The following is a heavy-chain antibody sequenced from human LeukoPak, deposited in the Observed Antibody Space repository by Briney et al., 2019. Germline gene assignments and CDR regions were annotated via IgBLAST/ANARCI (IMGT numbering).Heavy chain of an antibody. V-gene: IGHV3-7*01. CDR1: GFTFSSYW. CDR3: AKDPKWELRGYYFDY. D-gene: IGHD1-26*01. Sequence: PGGSLRLSCAASGFTFSSYWMSWVRQAPGKGLEWVANIKQDGSEKYYVDSVRGRFTISRDNSKNTLYLQMNSLRAEDTAVYYCAKDPKWELRGYYFDYWGQGTLVTVSS. J-gene: IGHJ4*02. CDR2: IKQDGSEK.